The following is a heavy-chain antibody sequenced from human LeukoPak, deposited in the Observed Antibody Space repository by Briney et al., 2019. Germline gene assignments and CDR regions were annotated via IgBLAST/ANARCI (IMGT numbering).Heavy chain of an antibody. Sequence: RASVKVSCKASGGTFSSYAISWARQAPGQGLEWMGRIIPILGMANYAQKFQGRVTITADKSTSTAYMELSSLRSEDTAVYYCARRYYGSGSYYSPPGFDYWGQGTLVTVSS. V-gene: IGHV1-69*04. D-gene: IGHD3-10*01. CDR2: IIPILGMA. J-gene: IGHJ4*02. CDR1: GGTFSSYA. CDR3: ARRYYGSGSYYSPPGFDY.